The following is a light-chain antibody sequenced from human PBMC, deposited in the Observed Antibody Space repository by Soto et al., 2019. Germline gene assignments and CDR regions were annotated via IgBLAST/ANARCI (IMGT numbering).Light chain of an antibody. V-gene: IGLV2-14*01. Sequence: QSVLTQSAAVSGSPGQSITISCTGTSSDIGVYPFVSWYQQHPGKAPTLMIYDVNSRPSGVSTRFSGSKSGNTASLAISGLQAEDEANYYCSSYSTTTTPLVVGARTMVTFL. CDR1: SSDIGVYPF. J-gene: IGLJ1*01. CDR3: SSYSTTTTPLV. CDR2: DVN.